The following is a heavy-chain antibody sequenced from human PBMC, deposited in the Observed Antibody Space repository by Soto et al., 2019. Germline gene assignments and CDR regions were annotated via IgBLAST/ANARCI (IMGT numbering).Heavy chain of an antibody. CDR1: GFSFGSYI. Sequence: GGSLRLSCEASGFSFGSYIMNGVRQAPGKGLEWVSFISGRGTTTYYADSVRGRFTVSRDNAKNSLSLEVNSLRDEDTAVYYCARLGYCSSATCKYYFYYYGMDVWGQGTTVTVS. D-gene: IGHD2-2*01. V-gene: IGHV3-48*02. CDR3: ARLGYCSSATCKYYFYYYGMDV. J-gene: IGHJ6*02. CDR2: ISGRGTTT.